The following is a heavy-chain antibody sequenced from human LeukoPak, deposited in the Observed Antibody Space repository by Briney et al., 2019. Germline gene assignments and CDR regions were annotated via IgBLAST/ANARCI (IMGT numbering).Heavy chain of an antibody. CDR3: AKGVSVAGMMDYFDY. CDR1: GFTFSSYA. J-gene: IGHJ4*02. V-gene: IGHV3-23*01. D-gene: IGHD6-19*01. CDR2: ISGSGGST. Sequence: GGSLRLSCAASGFTFSSYAMSWVRQAPGKGLEWVSAISGSGGSTYYADSVKGRSTISRDNSKNTLYLQMNSPRAEDTAVYYCAKGVSVAGMMDYFDYWGQGTLVTVSS.